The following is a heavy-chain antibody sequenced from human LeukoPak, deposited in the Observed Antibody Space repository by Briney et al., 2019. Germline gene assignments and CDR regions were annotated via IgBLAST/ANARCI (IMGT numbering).Heavy chain of an antibody. Sequence: PGGSLRLSCAASGFTFSSYWMSWVRQAPGKGLEWVANIKQDGSEKYYVDSVKGRFTISRDNAKNSLYLQMNSLRAEDTAVYYCARVSYDILTGYSGDDAFDIWGQGTTVTVSS. D-gene: IGHD3-9*01. CDR1: GFTFSSYW. CDR2: IKQDGSEK. J-gene: IGHJ3*02. V-gene: IGHV3-7*03. CDR3: ARVSYDILTGYSGDDAFDI.